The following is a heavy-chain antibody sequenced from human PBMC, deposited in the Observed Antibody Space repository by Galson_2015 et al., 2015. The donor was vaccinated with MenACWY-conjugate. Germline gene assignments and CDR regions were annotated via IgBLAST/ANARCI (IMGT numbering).Heavy chain of an antibody. V-gene: IGHV3-30*01. Sequence: SLRLSCAASGFNFNMYSLHWIRQARGKGLEWVAVISHDGKDKFYGDSVKGRFIILRDNSKNTVYLQMNSLRGEDTGVYFCARVGQERRTLLPNFDGWGQGTRVTVSS. CDR3: ARVGQERRTLLPNFDG. CDR2: ISHDGKDK. J-gene: IGHJ4*02. CDR1: GFNFNMYS. D-gene: IGHD3-22*01.